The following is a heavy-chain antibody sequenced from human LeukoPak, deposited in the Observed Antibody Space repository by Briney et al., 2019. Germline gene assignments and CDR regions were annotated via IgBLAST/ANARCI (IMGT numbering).Heavy chain of an antibody. CDR3: ARREKYYYDSSGYTW. V-gene: IGHV4-34*01. CDR2: INHSGST. J-gene: IGHJ4*02. Sequence: SETLSLTCAVYGGSFSGYYWSWIRQPPGKGLEWIGEINHSGSTNYNPSLKSPVTISVDTSKNQFTLKLSSVTAADTAVYYCARREKYYYDSSGYTWWGQGTLVTVSS. CDR1: GGSFSGYY. D-gene: IGHD3-22*01.